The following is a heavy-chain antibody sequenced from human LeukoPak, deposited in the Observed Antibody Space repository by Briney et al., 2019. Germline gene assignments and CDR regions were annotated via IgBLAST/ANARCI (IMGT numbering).Heavy chain of an antibody. CDR3: ARGRRLRVAALGFDP. CDR1: GGSISSYY. Sequence: PSETLSLTCTVSGGSISSYYWSWIRQPPGKGLEWIGYIYYSGSTNYNPSLKSRVTISVDTSKNQFSLKLSSVTAADTAVYYCARGRRLRVAALGFDPWGQGTLVIVSS. D-gene: IGHD2-15*01. CDR2: IYYSGST. V-gene: IGHV4-59*01. J-gene: IGHJ5*02.